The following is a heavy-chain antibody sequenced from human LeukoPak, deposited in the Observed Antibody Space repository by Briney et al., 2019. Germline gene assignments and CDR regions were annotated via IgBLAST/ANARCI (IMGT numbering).Heavy chain of an antibody. Sequence: PGGSLRLSCAASGFIFRTYAMHWVRQAPGKGLEWVSAISGSGGSTYYADSVKGRFTISRDNSKNTLYLQMNSLRAEDTAVYYCAKSGIGGYKPFDYWGQGTLVTVSS. CDR2: ISGSGGST. D-gene: IGHD5-24*01. V-gene: IGHV3-23*01. CDR1: GFIFRTYA. J-gene: IGHJ4*02. CDR3: AKSGIGGYKPFDY.